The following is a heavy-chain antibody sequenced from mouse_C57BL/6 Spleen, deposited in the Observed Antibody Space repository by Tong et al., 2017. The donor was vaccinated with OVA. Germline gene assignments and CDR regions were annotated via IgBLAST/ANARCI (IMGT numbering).Heavy chain of an antibody. D-gene: IGHD4-1*01. V-gene: IGHV1-82*01. CDR3: ARSGTYYAMDY. J-gene: IGHJ4*01. CDR1: GYAFSSYW. Sequence: VQLQESGAELVKPGASVKISCKASGYAFSSYWMNWVKQRPGKGLEWIGRIYPGDGDTNYNGKFKGKATLTADKSSSTAYMQLSSLTSEDSAVYFCARSGTYYAMDYWGQGTSVTVSS. CDR2: IYPGDGDT.